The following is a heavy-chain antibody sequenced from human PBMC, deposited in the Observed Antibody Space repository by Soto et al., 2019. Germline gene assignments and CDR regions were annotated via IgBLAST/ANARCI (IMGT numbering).Heavy chain of an antibody. CDR2: IYYTGSI. CDR1: GGSVSSGSYY. Sequence: QVQLQESGPGLVKPSETLSLICTVSGGSVSSGSYYWSWIRQPPGKGLEWMGYIYYTGSINYNPCLESRVTRVVDTSKNQVYMKFSSVTDADKAIYSCAGAPDGYKDAAAFDIWGQGTMVTVA. J-gene: IGHJ3*02. V-gene: IGHV4-61*01. CDR3: AGAPDGYKDAAAFDI. D-gene: IGHD5-12*01.